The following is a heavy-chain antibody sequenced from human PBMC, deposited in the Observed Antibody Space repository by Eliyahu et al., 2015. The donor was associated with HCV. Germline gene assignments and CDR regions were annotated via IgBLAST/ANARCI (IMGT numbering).Heavy chain of an antibody. Sequence: EVQLVESGGGLVKPGGSLRLSCAASGFTFSKAWMSWVRQAPGKGRWSGLXRIKSKTDGGTTDYAAPVKGRFTISRDDSKSTLYLQMNSLKTEDTAVYYCTTGAPGGFDYYLDVWGQGTTVTVSS. V-gene: IGHV3-15*01. CDR1: GFTFSKAW. J-gene: IGHJ6*03. CDR3: TTGAPGGFDYYLDV. D-gene: IGHD3-10*01. CDR2: IKSKTDGGTT.